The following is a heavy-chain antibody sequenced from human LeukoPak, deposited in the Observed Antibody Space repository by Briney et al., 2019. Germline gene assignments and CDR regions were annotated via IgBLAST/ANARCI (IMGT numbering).Heavy chain of an antibody. D-gene: IGHD5-12*01. J-gene: IGHJ4*02. CDR2: MNPNSGNT. Sequence: ASVKVSCKASGYTFTSYDINWVRQATGQGLEWMGWMNPNSGNTGYAQKFRGRVTMTRNTSISTAYMELSSLRSEDTAVYYCARTNIVATIYHYWGQGTLVTVSS. V-gene: IGHV1-8*01. CDR1: GYTFTSYD. CDR3: ARTNIVATIYHY.